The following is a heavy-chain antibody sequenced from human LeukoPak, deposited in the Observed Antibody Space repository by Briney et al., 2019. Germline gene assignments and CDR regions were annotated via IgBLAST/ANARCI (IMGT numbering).Heavy chain of an antibody. V-gene: IGHV3-23*01. J-gene: IGHJ4*02. CDR1: PFSSRNYA. CDR2: FSTSGSNT. D-gene: IGHD5-18*01. CDR3: ARDLYTYGSSPFVY. Sequence: GESLRLSCAAHPFSSRNYAMASVRQAPGKGLEWVSSFSTSGSNTYYTDSVKGRFTVSRDDSKNTLYLQMNGLRAEDTAIYYCARDLYTYGSSPFVYWGQGTLVTVSS.